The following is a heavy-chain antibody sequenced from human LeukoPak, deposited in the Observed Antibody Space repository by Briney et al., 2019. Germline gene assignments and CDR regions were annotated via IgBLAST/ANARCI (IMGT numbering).Heavy chain of an antibody. Sequence: RASVKVSCKVSGYTLTELSMHWVRPAPGKGLELMGGFDPEDGETIYAQKFQGRVTMTEDTSTDTAYMELSSLRSEDTAVYYCATARYCSGGSSSPWFDPSGQGTLVTVSS. CDR2: FDPEDGET. J-gene: IGHJ5*02. D-gene: IGHD2-15*01. CDR1: GYTLTELS. CDR3: ATARYCSGGSSSPWFDP. V-gene: IGHV1-24*01.